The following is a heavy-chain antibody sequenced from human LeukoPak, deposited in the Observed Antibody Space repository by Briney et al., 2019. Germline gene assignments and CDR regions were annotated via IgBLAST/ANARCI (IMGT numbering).Heavy chain of an antibody. D-gene: IGHD2-15*01. CDR3: ARDLNCSGGICYQTFDY. Sequence: GRSLRLSCAASGFTFCDDYISSIAGAPGKGVGWVSYISSVVTTISYADSVKGRFTISRDSAKNSLYLQMNSLRAEDTAVYYCARDLNCSGGICYQTFDYWGQGTLVTVSS. J-gene: IGHJ4*02. CDR1: GFTFCDDY. V-gene: IGHV3-11*04. CDR2: ISSVVTTI.